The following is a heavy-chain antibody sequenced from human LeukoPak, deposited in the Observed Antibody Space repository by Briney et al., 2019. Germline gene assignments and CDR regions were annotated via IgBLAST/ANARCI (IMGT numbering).Heavy chain of an antibody. Sequence: SETLSLTCTVSGGSISSYYWSWIRQPPGKGLEGIGYIYYSGSTNYNPSLKSRVTISVDTSKNQFALKLSSVTAADTAVYYRARASYGLVHWFDPWGQGTLVTVSS. V-gene: IGHV4-59*01. J-gene: IGHJ5*02. CDR3: ARASYGLVHWFDP. CDR2: IYYSGST. D-gene: IGHD5-18*01. CDR1: GGSISSYY.